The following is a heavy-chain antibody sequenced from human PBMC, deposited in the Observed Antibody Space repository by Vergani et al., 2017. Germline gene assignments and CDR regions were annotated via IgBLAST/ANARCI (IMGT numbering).Heavy chain of an antibody. CDR2: IFYSGTT. CDR3: VRTVALWFGETKDGGWFDP. J-gene: IGHJ5*02. D-gene: IGHD3-10*01. Sequence: QVQLQESGPGVVKPSQTLSLTCAVSGGSISSGDHCWTWIRQRPGKGLEWIGYIFYSGTTYDNPSLRSRLTISVDTSQNQFSLKLRSVTAADTAVYYCVRTVALWFGETKDGGWFDPWGQGTLVTVTS. CDR1: GGSISSGDHC. V-gene: IGHV4-31*11.